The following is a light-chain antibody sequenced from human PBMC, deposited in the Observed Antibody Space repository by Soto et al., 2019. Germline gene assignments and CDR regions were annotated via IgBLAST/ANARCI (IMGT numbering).Light chain of an antibody. CDR3: QQTNTFPLS. CDR2: AAS. Sequence: DIQMTQSPSFVSASVGDRVTITCRASQGISTWLAWYQQQPGKAPNLLIYAASNLQNGVPSRFSGSGSGTDFTLTISSLQPEDFATYYCQQTNTFPLSYGPGTKVDVK. J-gene: IGKJ3*01. CDR1: QGISTW. V-gene: IGKV1-12*01.